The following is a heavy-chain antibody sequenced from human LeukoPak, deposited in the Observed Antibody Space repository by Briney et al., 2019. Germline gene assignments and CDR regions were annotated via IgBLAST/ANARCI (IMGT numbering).Heavy chain of an antibody. J-gene: IGHJ4*02. CDR3: ARNSPDTAIDY. V-gene: IGHV3-21*01. Sequence: PGGSLRLSCAASGFTFSSYSMNWVRQAPAKGLDWVSSVSSSSSYLYYPDSVKGRFTISRDNAKNSLYLQMNSLRAEDTAVYYCARNSPDTAIDYWGQGTLVTVSS. D-gene: IGHD5-18*01. CDR2: VSSSSSYL. CDR1: GFTFSSYS.